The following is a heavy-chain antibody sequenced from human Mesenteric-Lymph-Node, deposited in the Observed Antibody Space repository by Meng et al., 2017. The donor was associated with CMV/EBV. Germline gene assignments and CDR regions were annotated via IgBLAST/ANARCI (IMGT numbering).Heavy chain of an antibody. J-gene: IGHJ6*02. V-gene: IGHV3-53*01. Sequence: GESLKISCAASGFVFSTYSLNWVRQAPGKGLEWVSVIYSGGKTYYTHSVKGRFTISRDNSKNTLYLQMNSLRVEDTAVYWCQLLHYYYYGMDVWGQGTSVTVSS. CDR2: IYSGGKT. D-gene: IGHD2-2*01. CDR1: GFVFSTYS. CDR3: QLLHYYYYGMDV.